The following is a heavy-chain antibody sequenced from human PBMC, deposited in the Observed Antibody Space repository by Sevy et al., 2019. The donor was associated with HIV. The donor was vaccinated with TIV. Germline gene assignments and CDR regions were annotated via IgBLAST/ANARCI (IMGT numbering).Heavy chain of an antibody. CDR1: GFTVGSNY. CDR2: IYSGGNT. D-gene: IGHD4-4*01. CDR3: ACPSAPGQLYFDY. Sequence: GGSLRLSCAASGFTVGSNYMSWVRQAPGKGLEWVSVIYSGGNTYYVDSVKGRFTISRDNSKNTQYLQMNSLRAEDTDEYYCACPSAPGQLYFDYWGQGTLVTVSS. V-gene: IGHV3-53*01. J-gene: IGHJ4*02.